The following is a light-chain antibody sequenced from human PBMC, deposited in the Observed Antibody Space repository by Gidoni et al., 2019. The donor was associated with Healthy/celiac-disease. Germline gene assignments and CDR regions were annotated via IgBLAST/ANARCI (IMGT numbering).Light chain of an antibody. CDR1: SSDVCDYNY. Sequence: QSALTQPPSASGSPGQPVTISCTGTSSDVCDYNYVHWYQQHPGKAPKLMIYEVTKRPSGVPDRFSGSKSGNTASLTVSGLQAEDEADYYCSSYAGSNNVVFGGGTKLTVL. J-gene: IGLJ2*01. V-gene: IGLV2-8*01. CDR3: SSYAGSNNVV. CDR2: EVT.